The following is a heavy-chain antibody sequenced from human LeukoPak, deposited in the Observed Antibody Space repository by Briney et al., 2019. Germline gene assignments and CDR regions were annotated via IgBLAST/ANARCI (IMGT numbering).Heavy chain of an antibody. D-gene: IGHD3-10*01. Sequence: ASVKVSCKASGYTFTSYGISWVRQAPGQGLEWMGWISAYNGNTNYAQKLQGRVTMTTDTSTSTAYMELRSLRSDDTAVYYCARGYGSITMVRGGPDYYYMDVWGKGTTVTISS. J-gene: IGHJ6*03. CDR3: ARGYGSITMVRGGPDYYYMDV. CDR1: GYTFTSYG. CDR2: ISAYNGNT. V-gene: IGHV1-18*01.